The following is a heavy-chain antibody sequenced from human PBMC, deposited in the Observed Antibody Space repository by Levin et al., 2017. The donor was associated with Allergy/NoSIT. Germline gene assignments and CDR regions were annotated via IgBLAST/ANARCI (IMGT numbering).Heavy chain of an antibody. V-gene: IGHV4-4*02. CDR1: GVSISSSNW. D-gene: IGHD4-17*01. J-gene: IGHJ6*03. Sequence: PSETLSLTCAVSGVSISSSNWWSWVRQPPGKGLEWIGEIYHSGSTTYNPSLKRRVTLSVDKSKNQFSLKLSSVTAADTAVYYCARASTVRDYYYMDVWGKGTPVTVSS. CDR2: IYHSGST. CDR3: ARASTVRDYYYMDV.